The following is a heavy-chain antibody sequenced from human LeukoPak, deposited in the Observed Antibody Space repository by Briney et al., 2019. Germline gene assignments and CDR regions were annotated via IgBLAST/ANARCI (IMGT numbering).Heavy chain of an antibody. CDR1: GGSISSYY. V-gene: IGHV4-59*01. D-gene: IGHD4-17*01. Sequence: SETLSLTCTVSGGSISSYYWSWIRQPPGKGLEWIGYIYYSGSTNYNPSLKSRVTISVDTSKNQFSLKLSSVTAADTAVYYRARLYGDAFDIWGQGTMVTVSS. J-gene: IGHJ3*02. CDR3: ARLYGDAFDI. CDR2: IYYSGST.